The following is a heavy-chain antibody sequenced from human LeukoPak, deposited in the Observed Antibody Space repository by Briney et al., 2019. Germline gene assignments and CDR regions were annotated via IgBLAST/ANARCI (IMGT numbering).Heavy chain of an antibody. Sequence: SETLSLTCAVYGGSYSGYYWSWIRQSPGEGLEWIGEINHSGSTNYNPSLKSRLTIAVEQSKNQFSMKLSSVTAADTAVYYCARRRQYDSSLFWNFDLWGRGTLVTVSS. D-gene: IGHD6-6*01. V-gene: IGHV4-34*01. J-gene: IGHJ2*01. CDR1: GGSYSGYY. CDR3: ARRRQYDSSLFWNFDL. CDR2: INHSGST.